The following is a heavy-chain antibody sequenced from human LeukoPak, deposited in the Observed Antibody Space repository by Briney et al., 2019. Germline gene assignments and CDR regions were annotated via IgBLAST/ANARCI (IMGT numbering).Heavy chain of an antibody. Sequence: ASVKVSCKASGYTFTGYYMHWVRQAPGQGLEWMGWINPNSGGTNYAQKFQGRVTMTRDTSISTAYMELSRLRSDDTAVYYCARSQGIAAAGRRFDPWGQGTLVTVFS. CDR3: ARSQGIAAAGRRFDP. J-gene: IGHJ5*02. CDR2: INPNSGGT. D-gene: IGHD6-13*01. V-gene: IGHV1-2*02. CDR1: GYTFTGYY.